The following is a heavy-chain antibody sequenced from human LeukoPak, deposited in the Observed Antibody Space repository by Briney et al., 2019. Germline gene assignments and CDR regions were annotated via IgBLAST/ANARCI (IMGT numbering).Heavy chain of an antibody. CDR3: ARDQNYDILTGHKAPWNYYYYTDV. D-gene: IGHD3-9*01. Sequence: RRASVRVSCKASGGTFSSYAISWVRQAPGQGLEWMGGIIPIFGTANYAQKFQGRVTITTDEYTSTAYMELSSLRSEDTAVYYCARDQNYDILTGHKAPWNYYYYTDVWGKGTTVTVS. V-gene: IGHV1-69*05. CDR1: GGTFSSYA. CDR2: IIPIFGTA. J-gene: IGHJ6*03.